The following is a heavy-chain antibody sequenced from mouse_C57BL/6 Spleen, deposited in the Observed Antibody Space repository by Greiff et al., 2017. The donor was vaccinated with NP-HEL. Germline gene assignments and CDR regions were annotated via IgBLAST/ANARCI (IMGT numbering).Heavy chain of an antibody. J-gene: IGHJ2*01. CDR3: TTSDYLYYCDY. CDR1: GFNIKDDY. V-gene: IGHV14-4*01. D-gene: IGHD2-4*01. Sequence: EVQLQQSGAELVRPGASVKLSCTASGFNIKDDYMHWVKQRPEQGLEWIGWIDPENGDTEYASKFQGKATITADTSSNTAYLQLSSLTSEDTAVYYCTTSDYLYYCDYWGQGTTLTVSS. CDR2: IDPENGDT.